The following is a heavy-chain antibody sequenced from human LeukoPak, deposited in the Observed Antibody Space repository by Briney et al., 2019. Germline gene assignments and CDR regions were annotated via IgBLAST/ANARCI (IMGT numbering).Heavy chain of an antibody. J-gene: IGHJ4*02. CDR2: INQYGSEK. CDR3: AKYYYDSNGYRIDY. D-gene: IGHD3-22*01. Sequence: GGSLRLSCAASGFTFSSYWMSWVRQAPGKGLEWVANINQYGSEKYYVDSVKGRFTISRDNAKKSLYLQMDSLRAEDTAVYYCAKYYYDSNGYRIDYWGQGTLVTVSS. V-gene: IGHV3-7*03. CDR1: GFTFSSYW.